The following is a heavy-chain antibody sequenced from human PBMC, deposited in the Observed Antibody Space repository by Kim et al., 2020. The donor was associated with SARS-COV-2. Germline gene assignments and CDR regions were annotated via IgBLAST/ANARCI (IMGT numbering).Heavy chain of an antibody. V-gene: IGHV4-34*01. CDR3: ARGLFNFREQLVGYEGYGMDD. CDR2: INHSGST. J-gene: IGHJ6*02. Sequence: SETLSLTCAVYGGSFSGYYWSWIRQPPGKGLEWIGEINHSGSTNYNPSLKSRVTISVDTSKNQFSLKLSSVTAADTAVYYCARGLFNFREQLVGYEGYGMDDWGQGTTVTVSS. CDR1: GGSFSGYY. D-gene: IGHD6-13*01.